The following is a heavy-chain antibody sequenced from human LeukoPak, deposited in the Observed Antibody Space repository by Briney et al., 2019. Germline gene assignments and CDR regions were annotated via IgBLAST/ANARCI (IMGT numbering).Heavy chain of an antibody. Sequence: GGSLRLSCAASGFTVDDYAMHWVRQAPGKGLEWVSLISGDGGRTYYADSVKGRFSISRDNSKKSLYLQINSLRTEDTAFYYCAKDMSYTSSWYGVVYLYYYMDVWGRGTTVTVSS. V-gene: IGHV3-43*02. CDR1: GFTVDDYA. D-gene: IGHD6-13*01. J-gene: IGHJ6*03. CDR2: ISGDGGRT. CDR3: AKDMSYTSSWYGVVYLYYYMDV.